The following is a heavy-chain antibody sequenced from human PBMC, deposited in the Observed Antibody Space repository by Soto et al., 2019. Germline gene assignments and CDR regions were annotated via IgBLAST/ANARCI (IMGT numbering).Heavy chain of an antibody. D-gene: IGHD3-3*01. CDR1: GGSISSGDYY. CDR3: AREIWSGYYTNKGFDY. CDR2: IYYSGST. J-gene: IGHJ4*02. Sequence: SETLSLTCTVSGGSISSGDYYWSWIRQPPGKGLEWIGYIYYSGSTYYNPSLKSRVTISVDTSKNQFSLKLSSVTAADTAVYYCAREIWSGYYTNKGFDYWGQGTLVTVSS. V-gene: IGHV4-30-4*01.